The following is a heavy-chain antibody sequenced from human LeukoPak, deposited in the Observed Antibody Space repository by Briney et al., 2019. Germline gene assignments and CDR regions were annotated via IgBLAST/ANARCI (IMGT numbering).Heavy chain of an antibody. CDR2: IWYDGSNK. CDR1: GFTFSSYG. Sequence: TGGSLRLSCAASGFTFSSYGMHWVRQAPGKGLEWVAVIWYDGSNKYYADSVKGRFTISRDNSKNTLYLQMNSLRAEDTAVYYCARGQRIVGATLGDYWGQGTLVTVSS. D-gene: IGHD1-26*01. V-gene: IGHV3-33*01. CDR3: ARGQRIVGATLGDY. J-gene: IGHJ4*02.